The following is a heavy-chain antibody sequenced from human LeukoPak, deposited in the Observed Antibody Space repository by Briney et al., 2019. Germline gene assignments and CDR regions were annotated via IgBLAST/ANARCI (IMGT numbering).Heavy chain of an antibody. CDR3: ARVVRDGYNRIDY. V-gene: IGHV3-48*03. CDR2: ISVIGTTI. Sequence: GGSLRLSCAASGFTFSTYEMNWVRQAPGKGLEWVSYISVIGTTIYYADSVKGRFTISRDNAKNSLYLQMNSLRAEDTAVYYCARVVRDGYNRIDYWGQGTLVNVSS. D-gene: IGHD5-24*01. J-gene: IGHJ4*02. CDR1: GFTFSTYE.